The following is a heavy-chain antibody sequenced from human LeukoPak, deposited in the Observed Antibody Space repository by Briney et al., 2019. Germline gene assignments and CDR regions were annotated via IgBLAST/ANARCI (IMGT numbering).Heavy chain of an antibody. CDR3: AKATYSGSFPYLDY. D-gene: IGHD1-26*01. CDR2: ISGSGGST. J-gene: IGHJ4*02. Sequence: GGSLRLSCAASGFTFSSYAMSWVRQAPGKGLEWVSAISGSGGSTYYADSVKGRFTISRDNSKNTLYLQMNSLRAEDTALYYCAKATYSGSFPYLDYWGRGTLVTVSS. V-gene: IGHV3-23*01. CDR1: GFTFSSYA.